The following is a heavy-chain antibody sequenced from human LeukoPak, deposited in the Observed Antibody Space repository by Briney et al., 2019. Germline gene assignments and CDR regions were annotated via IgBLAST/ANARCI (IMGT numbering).Heavy chain of an antibody. CDR1: GGSFSGYY. J-gene: IGHJ6*02. CDR2: INHSGST. Sequence: PSETLSLTCAVYGGSFSGYYWSWIRQPPGKGLEWIGEINHSGSTNYNPSLKSRVTISVDMSKNQFSLKLSSVTAADTAVYYCARSSRAWTNYYGMDVWGQGTTVTVSS. D-gene: IGHD2-2*01. V-gene: IGHV4-34*01. CDR3: ARSSRAWTNYYGMDV.